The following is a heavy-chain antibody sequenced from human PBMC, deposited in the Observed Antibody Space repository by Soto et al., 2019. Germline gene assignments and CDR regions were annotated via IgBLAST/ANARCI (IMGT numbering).Heavy chain of an antibody. CDR2: VWHDGSKE. CDR1: GFTFSGHG. D-gene: IGHD3-16*01. V-gene: IGHV3-33*01. Sequence: QVQLVESGGGVVQPGRSLRLSCAPSGFTFSGHGMHWVRQAPGKGLEWVAVVWHDGSKEYYADSVKGRVTSSRDNSKNTLYLQMNSLRAEDTAEYACASGRGGDYVGKYGYYDYWGQGTLVTVSS. CDR3: ASGRGGDYVGKYGYYDY. J-gene: IGHJ4*02.